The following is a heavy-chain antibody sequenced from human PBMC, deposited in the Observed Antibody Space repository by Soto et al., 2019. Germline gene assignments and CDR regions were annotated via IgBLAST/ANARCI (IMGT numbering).Heavy chain of an antibody. Sequence: EVQLLESGGGLVQPGGSLRLSCAASGFTFSSYAMSWVRQAPGKGLEWVSAISGSGGSTYYADSVKGRFTISRDNSKNTLYLQMNSLRAEYTAVYYCARQVPAGNWFDPWGQGTLVTVSS. J-gene: IGHJ5*02. D-gene: IGHD2-2*01. CDR1: GFTFSSYA. CDR3: ARQVPAGNWFDP. CDR2: ISGSGGST. V-gene: IGHV3-23*01.